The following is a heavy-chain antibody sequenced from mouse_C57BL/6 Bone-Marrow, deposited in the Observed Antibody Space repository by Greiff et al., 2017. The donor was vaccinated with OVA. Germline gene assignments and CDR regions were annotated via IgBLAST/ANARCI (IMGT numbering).Heavy chain of an antibody. CDR2: IYPGSGST. Sequence: QVQLQQPGAELVKPGASVKMSCKASGYTFTSYWITWVKQRPGQGLEWIGDIYPGSGSTNYNEKFKSKATLTVDTSSSTAYMQLSSLTSEDSAVYYFARSRGIYDGYYFYAMDYWGQGTSVTVSS. V-gene: IGHV1-55*01. J-gene: IGHJ4*01. D-gene: IGHD2-3*01. CDR1: GYTFTSYW. CDR3: ARSRGIYDGYYFYAMDY.